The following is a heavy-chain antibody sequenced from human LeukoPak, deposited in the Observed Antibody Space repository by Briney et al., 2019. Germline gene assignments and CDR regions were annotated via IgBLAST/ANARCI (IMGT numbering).Heavy chain of an antibody. Sequence: GGSLRLSCAASGFGFSTFGMHWVRQAPGKGLEWVAAIWSDGSNQLYAESVKGRFTISRDNSKNTLYLQMNSLRAEDTAVYSCARWSRIDILFYYHMDVWGKGTRVTVSS. CDR1: GFGFSTFG. J-gene: IGHJ6*03. CDR2: IWSDGSNQ. D-gene: IGHD4-23*01. V-gene: IGHV3-33*03. CDR3: ARWSRIDILFYYHMDV.